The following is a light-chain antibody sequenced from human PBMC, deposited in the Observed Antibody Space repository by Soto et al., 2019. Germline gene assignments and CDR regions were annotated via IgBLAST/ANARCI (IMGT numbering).Light chain of an antibody. Sequence: QSVLTQPPSASRTPGQRVTISCSGSSSNIGSNTVNWYQQLPGTAPKLLIYSNNQRPSGVPDRFSGCKSGTSASLAISGLQSEDEADYYCAAWDDSLNGLVVFGGGTKVTVL. J-gene: IGLJ2*01. CDR1: SSNIGSNT. CDR3: AAWDDSLNGLVV. CDR2: SNN. V-gene: IGLV1-44*01.